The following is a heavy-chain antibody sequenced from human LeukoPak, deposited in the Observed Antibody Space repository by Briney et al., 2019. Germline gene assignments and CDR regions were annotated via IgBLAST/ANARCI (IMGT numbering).Heavy chain of an antibody. CDR3: ARRAKLRYFDY. CDR1: GGSISSSTYY. Sequence: SETLSLTCTVSGGSISSSTYYWGWIRQPPGKGLEWIGSIYYSGSTYYNPSLKSRVTISVDTSKNQFSLKLSSVTAADTAVYYCARRAKLRYFDYRGQGTLVTVSS. V-gene: IGHV4-39*01. D-gene: IGHD1-7*01. CDR2: IYYSGST. J-gene: IGHJ4*02.